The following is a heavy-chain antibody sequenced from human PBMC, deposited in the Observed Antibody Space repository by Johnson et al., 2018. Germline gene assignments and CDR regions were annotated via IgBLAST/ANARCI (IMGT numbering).Heavy chain of an antibody. D-gene: IGHD5-12*01. CDR2: IPYDGSNK. J-gene: IGHJ6*03. CDR1: GFTFSSSA. Sequence: QLVESGGGLVQPGGSLRLSCAASGFTFSSSAMSWVRQDPGQGLEWVAVIPYDGSNKFYADSVKGRFTISRDNSKNKVYLQMNSLRAEDTAVYYWGKEAWLRLDYYYYMDVWGKGTTVTVSS. CDR3: GKEAWLRLDYYYYMDV. V-gene: IGHV3-30*18.